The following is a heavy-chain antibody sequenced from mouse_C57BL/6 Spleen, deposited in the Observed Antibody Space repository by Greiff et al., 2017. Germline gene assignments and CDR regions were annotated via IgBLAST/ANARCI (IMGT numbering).Heavy chain of an antibody. CDR1: GIDFSRYW. CDR2: INPDSSTI. CDR3: ARLTTVVATDWYFDV. D-gene: IGHD1-1*01. J-gene: IGHJ1*03. V-gene: IGHV4-1*01. Sequence: EVKLMESGGGLVQPGGSLKLSCAASGIDFSRYWMSWVRRAPGKGLEWIGEINPDSSTINYAPSLKDKFIISRDNAKNTLYLQMSKVRSEDTALYYCARLTTVVATDWYFDVWGTGTTVTVSS.